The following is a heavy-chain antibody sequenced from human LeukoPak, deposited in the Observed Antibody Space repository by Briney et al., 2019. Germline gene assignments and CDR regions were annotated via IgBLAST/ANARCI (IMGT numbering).Heavy chain of an antibody. Sequence: SETLSLTCTVSGGSISSYYWSWIRQPPGKGLEWIGYIYYSGSTNYNPSLKSRVTISVDTSKNQFSLKLSSVTAADTAVYYCARDLAAAGTSDAFDIWGQGTMVTVSS. CDR3: ARDLAAAGTSDAFDI. CDR1: GGSISSYY. CDR2: IYYSGST. D-gene: IGHD6-13*01. J-gene: IGHJ3*02. V-gene: IGHV4-59*01.